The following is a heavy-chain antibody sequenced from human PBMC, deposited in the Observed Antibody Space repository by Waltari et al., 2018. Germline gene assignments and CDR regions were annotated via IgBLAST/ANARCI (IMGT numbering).Heavy chain of an antibody. D-gene: IGHD2-15*01. V-gene: IGHV1-8*03. CDR2: MNPNIGNT. CDR3: ARGAKWLLHFDY. J-gene: IGHJ4*02. CDR1: GYTFTSYD. Sequence: QVQLVQSGAEVKKPGASVKVSCKASGYTFTSYDINWVRQATGQGLEWMGWMNPNIGNTGLAKKFQGRVTITRNTSISTAYMELSSLRSEDTAVYYCARGAKWLLHFDYWGQGTLVTVSS.